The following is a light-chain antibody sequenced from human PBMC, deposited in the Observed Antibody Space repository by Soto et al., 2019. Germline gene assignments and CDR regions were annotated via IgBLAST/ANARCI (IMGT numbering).Light chain of an antibody. V-gene: IGKV3-15*01. J-gene: IGKJ5*01. CDR1: QSVSIH. CDR3: RKYSNWPPIT. CDR2: DTS. Sequence: VMTQSPGTLSVSLGERATLSCRASQSVSIHLAWYQQKPGQAPRLLIYDTSTRATGIPARFSGSGSGTEFTLTIRSLQSEDFAVYYRRKYSNWPPITFVQGTRLEIX.